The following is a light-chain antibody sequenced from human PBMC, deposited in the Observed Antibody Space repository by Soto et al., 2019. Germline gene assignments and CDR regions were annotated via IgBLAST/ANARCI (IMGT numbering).Light chain of an antibody. CDR3: QQYYTFPWT. V-gene: IGKV3-20*01. J-gene: IGKJ1*01. CDR2: GAS. CDR1: QSVSSSY. Sequence: EIVLTQSPGTLSLSPGERATLSCRASQSVSSSYLAWYQQKPGQAPRLLIYGASSRATGIPDRFSGSGSGTEFNLTISCLQTEDFATYECQQYYTFPWTFGQGTKLDIK.